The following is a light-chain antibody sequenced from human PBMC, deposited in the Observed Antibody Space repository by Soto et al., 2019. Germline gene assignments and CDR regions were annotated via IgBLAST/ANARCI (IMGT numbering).Light chain of an antibody. V-gene: IGKV3-20*01. Sequence: EIVLTQSPGTLSLSPGERATLSCRASQSVSSSYLAWYQQKFGQAPRLLIYDASRRATGIPDRFSGSGSGTDFTLTITRLEPEDFAVYYCQQYVGSPYTFGQGTNLEIK. J-gene: IGKJ2*01. CDR1: QSVSSSY. CDR2: DAS. CDR3: QQYVGSPYT.